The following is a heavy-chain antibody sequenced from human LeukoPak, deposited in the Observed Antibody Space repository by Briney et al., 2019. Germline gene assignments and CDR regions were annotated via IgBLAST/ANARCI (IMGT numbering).Heavy chain of an antibody. CDR3: ARRVKYSGYQYYFDY. V-gene: IGHV5-51*01. Sequence: GESLKISCKGSGYSFTSYWIGWVRQMPGKGLEWMGIIYPGDSDTRYSPSFQGQVTISADKSISTAYLQWSSLKASDTAMYYCARRVKYSGYQYYFDYWGQGTLVTVSS. CDR1: GYSFTSYW. D-gene: IGHD5-12*01. J-gene: IGHJ4*02. CDR2: IYPGDSDT.